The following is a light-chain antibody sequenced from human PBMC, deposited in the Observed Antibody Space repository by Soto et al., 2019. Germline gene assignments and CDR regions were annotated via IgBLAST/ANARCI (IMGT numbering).Light chain of an antibody. CDR3: QQRGTWPRVT. Sequence: IVLTQSPATLSLSPGETATLSCRASQSISRYLAWYQQKPGQAPRLLIYDASIRATGIPARFRGGGSETAFTLAISSLAPEDFAIYYCQQRGTWPRVTFGGGTKVEIK. V-gene: IGKV3-11*01. CDR2: DAS. CDR1: QSISRY. J-gene: IGKJ4*01.